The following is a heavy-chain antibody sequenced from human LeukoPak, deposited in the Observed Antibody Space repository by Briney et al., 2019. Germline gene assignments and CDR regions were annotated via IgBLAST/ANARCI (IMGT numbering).Heavy chain of an antibody. V-gene: IGHV3-23*01. CDR2: LSDSGGST. Sequence: GGSLRLSCAASGFTFSSYAMSWVRQAPGKGLEWVSALSDSGGSTYYADSVKGRFAISRDNAKNSLYLQMNSLRAEDTAVYYCARGVLSGGFDYWGQGTLVTVSS. D-gene: IGHD3-16*01. J-gene: IGHJ4*02. CDR1: GFTFSSYA. CDR3: ARGVLSGGFDY.